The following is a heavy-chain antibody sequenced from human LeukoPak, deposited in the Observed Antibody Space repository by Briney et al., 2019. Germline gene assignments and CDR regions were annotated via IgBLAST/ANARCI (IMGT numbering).Heavy chain of an antibody. Sequence: SGPTLVNPTQTLTLICTFSGFSLSTSAMGVSWIRQPPGKSLEWLARIDWDDDKYYSTSLKTRLTISKDTSKNQVVLTMTNMDPVDTATYYCAHSAGSSWYSVPFDYWGQGTLVTVSS. D-gene: IGHD6-13*01. CDR1: GFSLSTSAMG. V-gene: IGHV2-70*12. J-gene: IGHJ4*02. CDR3: AHSAGSSWYSVPFDY. CDR2: IDWDDDK.